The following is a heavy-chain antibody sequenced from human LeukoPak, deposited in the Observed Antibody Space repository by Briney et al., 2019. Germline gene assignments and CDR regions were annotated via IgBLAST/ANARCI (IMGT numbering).Heavy chain of an antibody. D-gene: IGHD1-26*01. Sequence: SETLSLTCTVSGVSISSSNSYWGWIRQPPGKGLEWIGSIYYSGNTYYNASLKSQVSISIDTSKNQFSLKLSSVTAADTALYFCATYSGVHHKTFDDWGQGTLVTVSS. CDR3: ATYSGVHHKTFDD. J-gene: IGHJ4*02. V-gene: IGHV4-39*07. CDR1: GVSISSSNSY. CDR2: IYYSGNT.